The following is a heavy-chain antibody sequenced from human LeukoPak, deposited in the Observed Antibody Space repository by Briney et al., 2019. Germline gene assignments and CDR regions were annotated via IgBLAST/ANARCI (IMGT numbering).Heavy chain of an antibody. CDR3: ARDSSGYYFPHNWFDP. CDR1: GYTFTSYG. Sequence: ASVKVSCKASGYTFTSYGISWVRQAPGQGLEWMGWISAYNGNTNYAQKLLGRVTMTTDTSTSTAYMELRSLRSDDTAVYYCARDSSGYYFPHNWFDPWGQGTLVTVSS. D-gene: IGHD3-22*01. J-gene: IGHJ5*02. V-gene: IGHV1-18*01. CDR2: ISAYNGNT.